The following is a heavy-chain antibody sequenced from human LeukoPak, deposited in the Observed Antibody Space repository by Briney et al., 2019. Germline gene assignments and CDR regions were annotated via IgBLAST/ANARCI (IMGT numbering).Heavy chain of an antibody. CDR3: VSPKYSSAWFFDY. CDR2: ISGSGGST. D-gene: IGHD6-19*01. CDR1: GFTFSSYA. Sequence: GGSLRLSCAASGFTFSSYAMSWVRQAPGRGLEWVSAISGSGGSTYYADSVKGRFTISRDNSENTLYLQMNSLRAEDTAVYYCVSPKYSSAWFFDYWGQGTLVTVSS. V-gene: IGHV3-23*01. J-gene: IGHJ4*02.